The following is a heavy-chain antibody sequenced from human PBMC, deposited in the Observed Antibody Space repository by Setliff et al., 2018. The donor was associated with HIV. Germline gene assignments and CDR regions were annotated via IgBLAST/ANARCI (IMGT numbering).Heavy chain of an antibody. D-gene: IGHD2-8*01. CDR3: ARGYCTNAVCSDAFDI. J-gene: IGHJ3*02. CDR1: GYTFTKYG. CDR2: ISAYNGNT. V-gene: IGHV1-18*01. Sequence: GASVKVSCKASGYTFTKYGVGWVRQAPGQGLEWMGWISAYNGNTNYPQKFQGRVTMTTDTSTSTAYMELRSLRSDDTAVYYCARGYCTNAVCSDAFDIWGQGTMVTVS.